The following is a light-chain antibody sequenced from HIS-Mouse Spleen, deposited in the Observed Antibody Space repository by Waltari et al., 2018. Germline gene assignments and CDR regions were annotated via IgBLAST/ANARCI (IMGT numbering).Light chain of an antibody. Sequence: DIVMTQSPDSLAVSLGERATINCKSSQSVLYSSNNKNYLAWYQQKPGQPPKLLIYWASTRESGVPYRFSCSGSGTDFTLTISSLQAEDVAVYYCQQYYSTITFGGGTKVEIK. J-gene: IGKJ4*01. CDR1: QSVLYSSNNKNY. CDR3: QQYYSTIT. CDR2: WAS. V-gene: IGKV4-1*01.